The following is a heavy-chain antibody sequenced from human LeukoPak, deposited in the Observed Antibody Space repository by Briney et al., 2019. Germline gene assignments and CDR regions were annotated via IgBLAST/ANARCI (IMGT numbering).Heavy chain of an antibody. J-gene: IGHJ2*01. D-gene: IGHD3-3*01. V-gene: IGHV1-69*05. CDR1: GGTFSSYA. CDR2: IIPIFGTA. CDR3: ARWYDSGWYFDL. Sequence: AASVKVSCKASGGTFSSYAISWVRQAPGQGLEWMGRIIPIFGTANYAQKFQGRVTITTDESTSTAYMELSSLRSEDTAVYYCARWYDSGWYFDLWGRGTLVTVSS.